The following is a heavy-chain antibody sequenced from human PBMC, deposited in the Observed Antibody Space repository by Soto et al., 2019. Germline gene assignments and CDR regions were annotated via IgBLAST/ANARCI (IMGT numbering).Heavy chain of an antibody. D-gene: IGHD5-18*01. J-gene: IGHJ4*01. CDR1: GFTFGDYA. CDR3: AKDRNTAMVTGDFDY. V-gene: IGHV3-9*01. CDR2: VSWTNISF. Sequence: GGSLRLSCAASGFTFGDYAMHWVRQVPGRGLEWVSGVSWTNISFGYADSVKGRFTISRDNAKNSLYLQMNSLRREDTAFYYCAKDRNTAMVTGDFDYWGHGTLVTVSS.